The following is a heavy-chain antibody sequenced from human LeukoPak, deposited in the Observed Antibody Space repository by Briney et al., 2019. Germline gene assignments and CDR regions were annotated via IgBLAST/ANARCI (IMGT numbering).Heavy chain of an antibody. J-gene: IGHJ4*02. V-gene: IGHV1-8*01. CDR3: TRGSLSGSSRDY. Sequence: ASVRVSCKASGYTFTGYDINWVRQATGQGLEWMGWMNPNTGDTGYAQKFQGRVTMTRNTSIDTAYMELSGLRPEDTAVYYCTRGSLSGSSRDYWGQGTLVTVS. D-gene: IGHD1-26*01. CDR1: GYTFTGYD. CDR2: MNPNTGDT.